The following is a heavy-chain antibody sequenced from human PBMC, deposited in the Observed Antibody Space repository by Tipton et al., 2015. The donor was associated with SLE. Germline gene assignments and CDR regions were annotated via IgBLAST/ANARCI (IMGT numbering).Heavy chain of an antibody. V-gene: IGHV4-59*08. CDR2: IYYSEST. CDR1: GGSISSYY. CDR3: ARQKTPRDAFDI. J-gene: IGHJ3*02. Sequence: TLSLTCTVSGGSISSYYWSWIRQPPGKGLEWIGYIYYSESTNCNPSLKSRVTMSVDTSKNQFSLKLSSVTAADTAVYYCARQKTPRDAFDIWGQGTMVTVSS.